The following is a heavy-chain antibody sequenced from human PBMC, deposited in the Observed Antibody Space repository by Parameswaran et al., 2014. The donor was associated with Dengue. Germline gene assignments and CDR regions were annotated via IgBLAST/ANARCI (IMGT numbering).Heavy chain of an antibody. CDR2: ISYDGSNK. CDR3: ARDSGGHGLNGMDV. J-gene: IGHJ6*02. Sequence: QAGSRLKISCAASGFTFSSYAMHWVRQAPGKGLEWVAVISYDGSNKYYADSVKGRFTISRDNSKNTLYLQMNSLRAEDTAVYYCARDSGGHGLNGMDVWGQGTTVTVSS. D-gene: IGHD3-10*01. V-gene: IGHV3-30-3*01. CDR1: GFTFSSYA.